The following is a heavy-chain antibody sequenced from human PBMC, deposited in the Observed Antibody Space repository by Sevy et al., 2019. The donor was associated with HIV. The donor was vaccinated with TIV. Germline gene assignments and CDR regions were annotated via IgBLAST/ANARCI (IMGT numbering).Heavy chain of an antibody. V-gene: IGHV5-51*01. CDR1: GYSFTSYW. D-gene: IGHD5-12*01. J-gene: IGHJ3*02. CDR2: IYPGDSDT. CDR3: ARRTRGYSGYGEDAFDI. Sequence: GESLKISCKGSGYSFTSYWIGWVRQMPGKGVEWMGIIYPGDSDTSYSPSFQGQITISADKTTSTAYLQWSSLKASDTAMYYCARRTRGYSGYGEDAFDIWGQGTMVTVSS.